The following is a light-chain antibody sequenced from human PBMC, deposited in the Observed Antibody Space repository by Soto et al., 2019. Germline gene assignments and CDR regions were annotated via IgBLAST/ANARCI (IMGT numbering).Light chain of an antibody. CDR3: QSYDATNQV. CDR1: SGSIASNY. Sequence: NFMLTQPHSVSESPGKKVIISCTRSSGSIASNYVQLYQQRPGSSPTTVIYEDNQRPSGVPDRFSGSIDSSSNSASLTISGLETEDEADYFCQSYDATNQVFGGGTKLTVL. CDR2: EDN. J-gene: IGLJ3*02. V-gene: IGLV6-57*01.